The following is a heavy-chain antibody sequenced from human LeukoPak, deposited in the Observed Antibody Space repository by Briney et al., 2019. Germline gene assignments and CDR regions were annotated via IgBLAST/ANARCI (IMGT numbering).Heavy chain of an antibody. D-gene: IGHD3-10*01. CDR1: GFTFIIYG. J-gene: IGHJ4*02. Sequence: GGSLRLSCAASGFTFIIYGMHSVRQAPAKGLEWLKVIWSDGSNKYNAYSVKGRFTNSRDNSKKTLYLQMNSLRAEETAVYSCARTSGPFDYWGQGTLVTVSS. CDR3: ARTSGPFDY. CDR2: IWSDGSNK. V-gene: IGHV3-33*01.